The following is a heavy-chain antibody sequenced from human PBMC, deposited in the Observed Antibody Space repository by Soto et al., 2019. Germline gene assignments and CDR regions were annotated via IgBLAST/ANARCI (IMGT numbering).Heavy chain of an antibody. CDR1: GFTFSSYA. V-gene: IGHV3-23*01. CDR3: AKALRYFDWLLRPWNSMDV. Sequence: PGGSLRLSCAASGFTFSSYAMSWVRQAPGKGLEWVSAISGSGGSTYYADSVKGRFTISRGNSRNTLYLQMNSLRAEDTAVYYCAKALRYFDWLLRPWNSMDVWGQGTTVTVSS. J-gene: IGHJ6*02. D-gene: IGHD3-9*01. CDR2: ISGSGGST.